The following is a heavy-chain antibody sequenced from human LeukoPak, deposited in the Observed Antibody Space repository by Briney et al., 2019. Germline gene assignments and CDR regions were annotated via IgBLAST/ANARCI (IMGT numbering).Heavy chain of an antibody. CDR3: AKWGSGGSPFVAFDI. V-gene: IGHV3-23*01. J-gene: IGHJ3*02. CDR1: GFTFSSYA. Sequence: GGSLRLSCAASGFTFSSYAMSWVRQAPGKGLEWVSAISGSGGSTYYADSVRGRFTTSRDNSKNTLYLQMNSLRAKDTAVYYCAKWGSGGSPFVAFDIWGQGTMVTVSS. D-gene: IGHD2-15*01. CDR2: ISGSGGST.